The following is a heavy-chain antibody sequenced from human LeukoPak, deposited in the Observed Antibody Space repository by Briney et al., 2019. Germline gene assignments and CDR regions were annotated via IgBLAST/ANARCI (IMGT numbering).Heavy chain of an antibody. J-gene: IGHJ4*02. CDR3: APRVVVITAPFDY. V-gene: IGHV3-30*02. CDR1: GFTFSSYA. CDR2: IRYDGTDK. Sequence: GSLRLSCAASGFTFSSYAMSWVRQAPGKGLEWVAFIRYDGTDKYYADSVKGRFTISRDNSKNTLYLQMNSLRPEDTAVYYCAPRVVVITAPFDYWGQGTLVTVSS. D-gene: IGHD2-21*01.